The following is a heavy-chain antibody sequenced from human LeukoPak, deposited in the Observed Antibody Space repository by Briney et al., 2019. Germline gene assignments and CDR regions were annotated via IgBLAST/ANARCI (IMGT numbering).Heavy chain of an antibody. CDR3: ARVVNAHHSSGWETFDY. Sequence: ASVKVSCKASGYTFTSYDINWVRQATGQGLEWMGIINPSGGSTSYAQKFQGRVTMTRDTSTSTVYMELSSLRSEDTAVYYCARVVNAHHSSGWETFDYWGQGTLVTVSS. CDR1: GYTFTSYD. V-gene: IGHV1-46*01. D-gene: IGHD6-19*01. J-gene: IGHJ4*02. CDR2: INPSGGST.